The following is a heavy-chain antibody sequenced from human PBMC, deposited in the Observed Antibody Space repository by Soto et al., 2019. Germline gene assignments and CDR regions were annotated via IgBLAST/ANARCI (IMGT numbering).Heavy chain of an antibody. Sequence: PSETLSLTCTVSGGSISSSSYYWGWIRQPPGKGLEWIGSIYYSGSTYYNPSLKSRVTISVDTPKNQFSLKLSSVTAADTAVYYCARDHDYYGSGSPENWFDPWGQGTLVTVSS. CDR2: IYYSGST. CDR3: ARDHDYYGSGSPENWFDP. CDR1: GGSISSSSYY. D-gene: IGHD3-10*01. V-gene: IGHV4-39*02. J-gene: IGHJ5*02.